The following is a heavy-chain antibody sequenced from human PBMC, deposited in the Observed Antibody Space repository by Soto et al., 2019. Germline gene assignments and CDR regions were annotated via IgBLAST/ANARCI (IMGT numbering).Heavy chain of an antibody. D-gene: IGHD6-13*01. Sequence: PSATLSLTCTVSGDSVRSSYYYWGWIRQPPGKGLEWIGSIFYSGSTYYNPSLRSRVTISVDTSKNQFSLKLSSVTAADTAVYYCARRGSSRQIYHYGMDVWGQGTTVS. CDR3: ARRGSSRQIYHYGMDV. CDR1: GDSVRSSYYY. CDR2: IFYSGST. J-gene: IGHJ6*02. V-gene: IGHV4-39*01.